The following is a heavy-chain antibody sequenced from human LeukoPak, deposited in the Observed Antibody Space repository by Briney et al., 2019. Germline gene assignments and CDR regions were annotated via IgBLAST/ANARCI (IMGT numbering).Heavy chain of an antibody. J-gene: IGHJ4*02. D-gene: IGHD2-21*02. CDR2: INHSGST. CDR1: GGSFSGYY. V-gene: IGHV4-34*01. CDR3: AKDWGAYCGGDCYGFDY. Sequence: PSETLSLTCAVYGGSFSGYYWSWIRQPPGKGLEWIGEINHSGSTNYNPSLKSRVTISVDTSKNQFSLKLSSVTAADTAVYYCAKDWGAYCGGDCYGFDYWGQGTLVTVSS.